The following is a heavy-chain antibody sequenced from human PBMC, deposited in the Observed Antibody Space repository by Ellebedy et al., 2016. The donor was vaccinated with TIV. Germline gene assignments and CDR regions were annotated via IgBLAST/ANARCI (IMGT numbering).Heavy chain of an antibody. Sequence: GESLKISCVTSGFAFSGFAMNWVRQAPGKGLEWVSSISAGADEAFHTDSVKGRFAISRHNPRASIYLQMDSLRVEDTAVYYCVRFSRGAPFADYYYYMDVWGEGTPVTVSS. CDR2: ISAGADEA. CDR3: VRFSRGAPFADYYYYMDV. CDR1: GFAFSGFA. J-gene: IGHJ6*03. D-gene: IGHD3-10*01. V-gene: IGHV3-21*01.